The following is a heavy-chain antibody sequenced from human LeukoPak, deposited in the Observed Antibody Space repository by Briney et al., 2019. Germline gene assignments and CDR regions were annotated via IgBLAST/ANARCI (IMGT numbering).Heavy chain of an antibody. D-gene: IGHD3-10*01. V-gene: IGHV3-30*04. J-gene: IGHJ4*02. Sequence: GGSLRLSCAASGFAFNTYTMHWVRQAPGKGLEWVAVISYDGSNKYYADSVKGRFTISRDNSKNTLYLQMNSLRAEDTAVYYCAKALLWFGELGPFDYWGQGTLVTVSS. CDR3: AKALLWFGELGPFDY. CDR2: ISYDGSNK. CDR1: GFAFNTYT.